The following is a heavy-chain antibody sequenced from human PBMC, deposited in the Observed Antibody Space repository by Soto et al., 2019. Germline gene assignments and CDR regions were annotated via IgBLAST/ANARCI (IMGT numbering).Heavy chain of an antibody. CDR1: GYTLTELS. D-gene: IGHD5-18*01. CDR3: ATAHSYGSYFDY. CDR2: FDPEDGET. J-gene: IGHJ4*02. Sequence: VASVKVSCKVSGYTLTELSMHWVRQAPGKGLEWMGGFDPEDGETIYAQKFQGRVTMTEDTSTDTAYMELSSLRSEDTAVYYCATAHSYGSYFDYWGQGTLVTVSS. V-gene: IGHV1-24*01.